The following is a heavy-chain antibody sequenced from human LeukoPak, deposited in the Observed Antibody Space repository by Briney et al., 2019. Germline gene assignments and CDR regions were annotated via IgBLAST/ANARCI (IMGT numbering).Heavy chain of an antibody. D-gene: IGHD3-22*01. CDR2: INSDGSST. CDR3: AREADYDSSGYPLDY. J-gene: IGHJ4*02. V-gene: IGHV3-74*01. Sequence: SGGSLRLSCAASGFTFSSYWMHWVRQAPGKGLVWVSRINSDGSSTSYADSVKGRFTISRDNAKNTLYLKMNSLRAEDTAVYYCAREADYDSSGYPLDYWGQGTLVTVSS. CDR1: GFTFSSYW.